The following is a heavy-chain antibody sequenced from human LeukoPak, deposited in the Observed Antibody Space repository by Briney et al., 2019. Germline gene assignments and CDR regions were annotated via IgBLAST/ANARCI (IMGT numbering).Heavy chain of an antibody. CDR3: ASTPMYYDYVWGSYRLEKFDY. J-gene: IGHJ4*02. CDR1: GGSVSSGSYY. D-gene: IGHD3-16*02. Sequence: SETLSLTCTVSGGSVSSGSYYWSWIRQPPGKGLEWIGYIYYSGSTNYNPSLKSRVTISVDTSKNQFSLKLSSVTAADTAVYYCASTPMYYDYVWGSYRLEKFDYRGQGTLVTVSS. CDR2: IYYSGST. V-gene: IGHV4-61*01.